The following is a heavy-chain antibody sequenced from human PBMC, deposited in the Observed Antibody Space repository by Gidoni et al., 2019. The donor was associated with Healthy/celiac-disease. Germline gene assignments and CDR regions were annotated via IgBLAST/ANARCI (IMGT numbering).Heavy chain of an antibody. V-gene: IGHV4-39*01. CDR3: ARQSKYYDILTGYSTSYYFDY. J-gene: IGHJ4*02. CDR2: IYYSGSN. D-gene: IGHD3-9*01. CDR1: GGSISSSSYY. Sequence: QLQLQESGPGLVKPSETLSLTCTVSGGSISSSSYYWGWICQPPGKGREWIGSIYYSGSNYYNPSLKSRVTISVDTSKIQFSLKLSSVTAADTAVYYCARQSKYYDILTGYSTSYYFDYWGQGTLVTVSS.